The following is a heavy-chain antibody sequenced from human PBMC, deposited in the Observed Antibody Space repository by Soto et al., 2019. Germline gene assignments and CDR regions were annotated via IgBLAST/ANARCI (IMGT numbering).Heavy chain of an antibody. CDR2: IYYSGST. CDR3: ARANGYCSSTSCYHAHKEGLYYYHGMDV. CDR1: AGSISSGDYY. D-gene: IGHD2-2*01. J-gene: IGHJ6*02. Sequence: PSETLSHTCTVSAGSISSGDYYWSWIRQPPGKGLEWIGYIYYSGSTYYNPSLKSRVTISVDTSKNQFSLKLTTVTAADTAVYYCARANGYCSSTSCYHAHKEGLYYYHGMDVWGQGTTVTVSS. V-gene: IGHV4-30-4*01.